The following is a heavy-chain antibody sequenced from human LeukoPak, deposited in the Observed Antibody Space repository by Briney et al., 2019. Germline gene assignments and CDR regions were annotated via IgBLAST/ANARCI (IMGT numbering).Heavy chain of an antibody. Sequence: GSSVKVSCKASGGTFSSYAISWVRQAPGQGLEWMGRIIPILGIANCAQKFQGRVTITADKSTSTAYMELSSLRSEDTAVYYCARVVDDSRSDYFDYWGQGTLVTVSS. CDR2: IIPILGIA. V-gene: IGHV1-69*04. D-gene: IGHD3-22*01. CDR3: ARVVDDSRSDYFDY. CDR1: GGTFSSYA. J-gene: IGHJ4*02.